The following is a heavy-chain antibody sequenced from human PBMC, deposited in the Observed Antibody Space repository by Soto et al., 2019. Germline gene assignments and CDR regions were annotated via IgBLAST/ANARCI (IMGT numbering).Heavy chain of an antibody. J-gene: IGHJ3*02. D-gene: IGHD1-1*01. CDR3: ARVYRGNSLGNLDI. Sequence: QVQLVQSGAEVKKPGASVKVSCKASGYNLTAYYMHWMRQAPGQGLEWMGWLNPHRGGTNYAQKIEGSVTMTRDTYISAAYVNLSSLRSDGTAVYYCARVYRGNSLGNLDIWGQGTMVTVSS. CDR1: GYNLTAYY. V-gene: IGHV1-2*02. CDR2: LNPHRGGT.